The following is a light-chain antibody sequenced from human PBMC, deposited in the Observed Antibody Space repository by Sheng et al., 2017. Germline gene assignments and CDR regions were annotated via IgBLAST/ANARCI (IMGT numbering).Light chain of an antibody. CDR3: QHYDKSPTWT. V-gene: IGKV3D-15*02. CDR2: GAS. Sequence: EVVVTQSPATLSVSPGERATLSCRASQSVSANLAWYQQKPGQAPRLLIFGASTRATGVPDRFSGSGFGTDFTLTISRLEPEDFAVYYCQHYDKSPTWTFGQGTKVEVK. J-gene: IGKJ1*01. CDR1: QSVSAN.